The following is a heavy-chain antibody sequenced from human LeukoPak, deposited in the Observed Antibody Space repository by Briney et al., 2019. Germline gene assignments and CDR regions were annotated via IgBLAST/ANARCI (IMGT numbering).Heavy chain of an antibody. V-gene: IGHV4-38-2*02. Sequence: SSETLSLTCNVSGYSISSGYYWGWIRQPPGKGLEWIGSVYHSGRNYYNPSLKSRVTISVDTSKNQFSLKLSSVTAADTAVYYCARGEDYYDSGGYFGDAFDIWGQGTMVTVSS. CDR1: GYSISSGYY. D-gene: IGHD3-22*01. CDR3: ARGEDYYDSGGYFGDAFDI. CDR2: VYHSGRN. J-gene: IGHJ3*02.